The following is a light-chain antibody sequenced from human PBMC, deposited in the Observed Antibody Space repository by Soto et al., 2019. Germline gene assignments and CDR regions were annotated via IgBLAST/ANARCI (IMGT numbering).Light chain of an antibody. Sequence: QAVVTQEPSFSVSPGGTVTLTCGLSSGSVSTTNYPTWYQQTPGQAPRTPIYSTQTRISGGPDRFSGSILGNKAALTITGAQADDECDYYYLLFMTSGISVFGGGTKVNVL. CDR1: SGSVSTTNY. CDR2: STQ. CDR3: LLFMTSGISV. V-gene: IGLV8-61*01. J-gene: IGLJ3*02.